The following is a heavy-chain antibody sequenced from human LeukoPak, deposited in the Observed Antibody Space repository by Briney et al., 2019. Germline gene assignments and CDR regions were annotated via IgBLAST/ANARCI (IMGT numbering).Heavy chain of an antibody. CDR3: ARDLVGGWSCDH. J-gene: IGHJ4*02. Sequence: PGGSLRLSCIVSGFTFTSHGMHRVPEAPGKGLECVAYIGNDGRGIYYADSLRGRFTISRDDSKNTVHLQMRSLKVEDTALYYCARDLVGGWSCDHWGQGSLVAVSS. CDR1: GFTFTSHG. V-gene: IGHV3-30*02. D-gene: IGHD3-16*01. CDR2: IGNDGRGI.